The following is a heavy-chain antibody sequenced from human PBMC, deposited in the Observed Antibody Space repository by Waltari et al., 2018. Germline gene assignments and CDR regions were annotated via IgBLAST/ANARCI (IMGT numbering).Heavy chain of an antibody. CDR3: AGPIAAAGIGRMDY. Sequence: QLQLQESGPGLVKPSETLSLTCPVSGGSISSSSYYWGWIRQPPGKGLEWIGSIYYSGSTYYNPSLKSRVTISVDTSKNQFSLKLSSVTAADTAVYYCAGPIAAAGIGRMDYWGQGTLVTVSS. D-gene: IGHD6-13*01. J-gene: IGHJ4*02. V-gene: IGHV4-39*01. CDR1: GGSISSSSYY. CDR2: IYYSGST.